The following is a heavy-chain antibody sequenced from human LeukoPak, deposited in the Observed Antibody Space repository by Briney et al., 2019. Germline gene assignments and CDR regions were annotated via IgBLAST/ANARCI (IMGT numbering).Heavy chain of an antibody. CDR3: AREGSDWNYYYYMDV. CDR1: GFSFSSYW. V-gene: IGHV3-7*01. J-gene: IGHJ6*03. CDR2: IKQDGSEK. Sequence: GGSLRLSCAASGFSFSSYWMTWVRQAPGKGLEWVANIKQDGSEKYYVDSVKGRFTISRDNAKNSLYLQMNSLRAEDTAVYYCAREGSDWNYYYYMDVWGKGTTVTISS. D-gene: IGHD6-19*01.